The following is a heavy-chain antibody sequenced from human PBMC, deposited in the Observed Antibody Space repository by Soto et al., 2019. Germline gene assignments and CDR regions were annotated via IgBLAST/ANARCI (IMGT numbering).Heavy chain of an antibody. CDR1: GLSFSNYN. CDR3: ARDFGHGYYLDY. D-gene: IGHD3-3*01. Sequence: SLRLSCVASGLSFSNYNMNWVRQAPGKGLEWVSYITDSSDTVHYADSVRSRFTISRDNAESSLYLQMNSLRDEDTAVYFCARDFGHGYYLDYWGRGTLVTVS. V-gene: IGHV3-48*02. J-gene: IGHJ4*02. CDR2: ITDSSDTV.